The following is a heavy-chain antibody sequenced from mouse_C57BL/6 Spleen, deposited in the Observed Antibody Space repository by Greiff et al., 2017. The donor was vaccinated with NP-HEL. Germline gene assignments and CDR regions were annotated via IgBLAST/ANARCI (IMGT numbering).Heavy chain of an antibody. Sequence: EVQLQQSGPELVKPGASVKISCKASGYTFTDYYMNWVKQSHGKSLEWIGDINPNNGGTSYNQKFKGKATLTVDKSSSTAYMELRSLTSEDSAVYYCARTNWPYFDYWGQGTTLTVSS. CDR3: ARTNWPYFDY. J-gene: IGHJ2*01. D-gene: IGHD4-1*01. CDR1: GYTFTDYY. V-gene: IGHV1-26*01. CDR2: INPNNGGT.